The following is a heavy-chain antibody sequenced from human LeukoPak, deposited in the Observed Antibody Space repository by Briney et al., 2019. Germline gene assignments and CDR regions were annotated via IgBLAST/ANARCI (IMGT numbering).Heavy chain of an antibody. CDR2: IYYSGST. Sequence: SETLSLTCTVSGGSISSHYWSWIRQPPGKGLEWIGYIYYSGSTNYNPSLKSRVTISVDTSKNQFSLKLSSVTAADTAVYYCARRSIAVANYGMDVWGQGTTVTVSS. CDR3: ARRSIAVANYGMDV. D-gene: IGHD6-19*01. CDR1: GGSISSHY. V-gene: IGHV4-59*08. J-gene: IGHJ6*02.